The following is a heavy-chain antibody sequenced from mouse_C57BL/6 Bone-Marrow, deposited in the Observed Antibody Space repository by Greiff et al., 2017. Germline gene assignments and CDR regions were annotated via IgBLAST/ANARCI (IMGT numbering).Heavy chain of an antibody. D-gene: IGHD1-1*01. Sequence: QVQLQQPGAELVKPGASVKLSCKASGYTFTSYWMHWVKQRPGQGLEWIGMIHPNSGSTNYNEKFKSKATLTVDKSSSPAYMQLSSLTSEDSAVYYCARTGGSSNYAMDYWGQGTSVTVSS. J-gene: IGHJ4*01. V-gene: IGHV1-64*01. CDR3: ARTGGSSNYAMDY. CDR2: IHPNSGST. CDR1: GYTFTSYW.